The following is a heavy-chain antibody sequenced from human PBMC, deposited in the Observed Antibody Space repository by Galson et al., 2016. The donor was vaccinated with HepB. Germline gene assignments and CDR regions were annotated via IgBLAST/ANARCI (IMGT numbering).Heavy chain of an antibody. V-gene: IGHV3-30*18. J-gene: IGHJ4*02. CDR3: AKDALITLVRGVIMSYFDY. CDR1: GFRFGSYG. D-gene: IGHD3-10*01. CDR2: IPLDGSNK. Sequence: SLRLSCAAYGFRFGSYGMHWVRQAPGKGLEWVAYIPLDGSNKYYRDSVKGRFTISRDNSKNTVYLQMNSLRPEDTAVYYCAKDALITLVRGVIMSYFDYWGQGALVTVSS.